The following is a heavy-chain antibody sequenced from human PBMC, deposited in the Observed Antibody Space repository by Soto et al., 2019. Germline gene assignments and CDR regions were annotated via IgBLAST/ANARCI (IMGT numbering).Heavy chain of an antibody. V-gene: IGHV1-69*13. CDR3: AREMKDYYDSSGYSAYYYYYGMDV. CDR2: IIPIFGTA. J-gene: IGHJ6*02. D-gene: IGHD3-22*01. CDR1: GGTFSSYA. Sequence: ASVKVSCNASGGTFSSYAISWVRQAPGQGLEWMGGIIPIFGTANYAQKFQGRVTITADESTSTAYMELSSLRSEDTAVYYCAREMKDYYDSSGYSAYYYYYGMDVWGQGTTVTVSS.